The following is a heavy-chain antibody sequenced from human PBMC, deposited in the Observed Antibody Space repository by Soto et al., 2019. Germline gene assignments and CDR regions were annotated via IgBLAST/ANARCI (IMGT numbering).Heavy chain of an antibody. CDR3: ARDLKFGQADY. CDR1: GGSIGSYY. V-gene: IGHV4-4*07. CDR2: IYTSGST. D-gene: IGHD3-10*01. Sequence: SETLSLTCTASGGSIGSYYWSWIRQPSGKGLEWIGRIYTSGSTNYNPSLKSRVTMSVDTSKNQFSLKLSSVTAADTAVYYCARDLKFGQADYWGQGSQVTVSS. J-gene: IGHJ4*02.